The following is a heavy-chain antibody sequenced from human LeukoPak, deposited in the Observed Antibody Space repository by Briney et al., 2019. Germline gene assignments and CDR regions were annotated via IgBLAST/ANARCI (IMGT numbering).Heavy chain of an antibody. D-gene: IGHD3-22*01. CDR1: GGSISSYY. J-gene: IGHJ4*02. CDR2: IYTSGST. Sequence: PSETLSLTCTDSGGSISSYYWSWIRQPPGKGLEWIGYIYTSGSTNYNPSLKSRVTISVDTSKNQFSLKLSSVTAADTAVYYCARLRFYDSSIDYWGQGTLVTVSS. CDR3: ARLRFYDSSIDY. V-gene: IGHV4-4*09.